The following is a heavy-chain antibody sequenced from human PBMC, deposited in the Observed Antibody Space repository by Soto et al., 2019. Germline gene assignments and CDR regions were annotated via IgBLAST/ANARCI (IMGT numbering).Heavy chain of an antibody. Sequence: QVQLVESGGGVVQPGRSLRLSCAASGFTFSYHALNWVRQAPGKGLEWVAVISYDGDNKYIAGSVKGRFTISRDNSKNTVSLQMTSLRTEDTAMYFCARGTTTSAFSAMDVWGQGTTVTVSS. D-gene: IGHD1-1*01. J-gene: IGHJ6*02. CDR3: ARGTTTSAFSAMDV. V-gene: IGHV3-30-3*01. CDR1: GFTFSYHA. CDR2: ISYDGDNK.